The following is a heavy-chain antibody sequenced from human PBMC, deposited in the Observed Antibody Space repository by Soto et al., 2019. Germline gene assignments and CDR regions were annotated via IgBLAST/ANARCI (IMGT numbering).Heavy chain of an antibody. D-gene: IGHD4-17*01. J-gene: IGHJ4*02. Sequence: QVHLVESGGGVVQPGRSLRLSCAASGLTFSNYAMHWVRQAPGKGLEWVAFISYDGTNRCYPDSVKGRFTISRDNSKNTLYLQMNSLKTEDTAVYYCARESSSTETTGGGGSAKDYWGQGTLVTVSS. CDR1: GLTFSNYA. V-gene: IGHV3-30-3*01. CDR2: ISYDGTNR. CDR3: ARESSSTETTGGGGSAKDY.